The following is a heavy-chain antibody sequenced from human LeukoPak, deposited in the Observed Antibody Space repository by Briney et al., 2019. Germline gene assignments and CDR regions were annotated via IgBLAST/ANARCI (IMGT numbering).Heavy chain of an antibody. D-gene: IGHD3-22*01. CDR2: INPNSGGT. CDR3: TNLGYYYDSSGYYYVDY. CDR1: GYTFTGYY. J-gene: IGHJ4*02. V-gene: IGHV1-2*02. Sequence: GASVEVSCKASGYTFTGYYMHWVRQAPGQGLEWMGWINPNSGGTNYAQKFQGRVTMTRDTSISTAYMELSRLRSDDTAVYYCTNLGYYYDSSGYYYVDYWGQGTLVTVSS.